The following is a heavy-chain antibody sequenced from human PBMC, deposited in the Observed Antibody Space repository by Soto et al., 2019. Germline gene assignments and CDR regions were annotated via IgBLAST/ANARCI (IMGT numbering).Heavy chain of an antibody. CDR1: GYSFTNYW. D-gene: IGHD3-16*01. J-gene: IGHJ4*02. Sequence: GESLKISCKVSGYSFTNYWIGWVRQLPGKGLEWMGTIYPGDSDTKYSQSFRGQVTISADNSISTAYLQWSSLKASATAVYYCARPRTASLCFDYWGQGTLVTVSS. CDR3: ARPRTASLCFDY. V-gene: IGHV5-51*01. CDR2: IYPGDSDT.